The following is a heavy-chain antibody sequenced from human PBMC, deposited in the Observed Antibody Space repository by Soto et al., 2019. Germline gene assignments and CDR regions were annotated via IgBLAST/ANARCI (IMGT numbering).Heavy chain of an antibody. J-gene: IGHJ4*02. V-gene: IGHV4-39*01. CDR1: GDSITSNSYF. Sequence: PSETLSLTCTVSGDSITSNSYFWAWIRQPPGKGLEWIGSIYYSGTTYYNPSLKSRVTISVDRSKNQFSLKLSSVTAADTAVYFCARRGSRLSVAVAAFDYWSQGTLVTVSS. CDR3: ARRGSRLSVAVAAFDY. CDR2: IYYSGTT. D-gene: IGHD6-19*01.